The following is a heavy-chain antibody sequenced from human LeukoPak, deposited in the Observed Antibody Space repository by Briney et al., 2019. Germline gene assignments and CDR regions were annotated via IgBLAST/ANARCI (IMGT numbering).Heavy chain of an antibody. CDR3: ARASWVSSADAVR. CDR2: MKGTGET. Sequence: SGGSLRLSCAASGLSFSSFAMSWVRQAPAGGLEWLSSMKGTGETFYEDSVRGRFTLSRDDSRNTVYLQLNNLRVEDTAVYYCARASWVSSADAVRWGQGTVVTVSS. D-gene: IGHD3-16*01. J-gene: IGHJ4*02. V-gene: IGHV3-23*01. CDR1: GLSFSSFA.